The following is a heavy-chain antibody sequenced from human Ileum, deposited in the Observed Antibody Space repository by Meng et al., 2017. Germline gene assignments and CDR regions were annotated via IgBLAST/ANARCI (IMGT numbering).Heavy chain of an antibody. V-gene: IGHV4-4*07. J-gene: IGHJ2*01. Sequence: QVQVQESGPGLVKPSEALSLTCQVSGGSISNYYWSWIRQPAGKGLEWIGRIYASVSTNYNPSLKTRITMSVDTSKSQFSLKLTSITAADTAVYYCVRDGSSSSGGTLWGRGTLVTVSS. CDR2: IYASVST. CDR1: GGSISNYY. CDR3: VRDGSSSSGGTL. D-gene: IGHD2-2*01.